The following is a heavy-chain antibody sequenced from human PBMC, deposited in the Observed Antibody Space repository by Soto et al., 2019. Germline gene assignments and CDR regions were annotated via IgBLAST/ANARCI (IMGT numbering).Heavy chain of an antibody. CDR1: GDSMSSSDYY. CDR2: IYYSGST. J-gene: IGHJ4*02. CDR3: ARRTVNIRTFYSGLKTHCFDY. D-gene: IGHD6-19*01. V-gene: IGHV4-39*01. Sequence: ASETLSLTCAVSGDSMSSSDYYWGWIRQPPGKGLEWIGSIYYSGSTYYNPSLQSRVAISVDTSKNQFSLKLKSVTAADTAIYYSARRTVNIRTFYSGLKTHCFDYWGQGAPVTVSS.